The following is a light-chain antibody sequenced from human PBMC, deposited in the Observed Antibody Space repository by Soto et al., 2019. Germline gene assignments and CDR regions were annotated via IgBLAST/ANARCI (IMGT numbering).Light chain of an antibody. CDR1: QSVSSSY. J-gene: IGKJ1*01. CDR2: GAS. Sequence: EIVLTQSPGTLSLSPGERATLSCRASQSVSSSYLAWYQQKPGQAPRLLIYGASSRATGIPDRFSGSGSETDFTLTISRLEPEDFAVYSCQQYGSSSWTFGQGTKVEIK. CDR3: QQYGSSSWT. V-gene: IGKV3-20*01.